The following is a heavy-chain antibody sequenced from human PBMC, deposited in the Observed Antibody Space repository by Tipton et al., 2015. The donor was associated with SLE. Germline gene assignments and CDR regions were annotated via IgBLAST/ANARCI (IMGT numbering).Heavy chain of an antibody. CDR2: IIPIFGTA. CDR3: AGDSSSWYGIDY. Sequence: QSGPEVKKPGSSVKVSYKASGGTFSSYAISWVRQAPGQGLEWMGGIIPIFGTANYAQKFQGRVTITADKSTSTAYMELSSLRSEDTAVYYCAGDSSSWYGIDYWGQGTLVTVSS. V-gene: IGHV1-69*06. J-gene: IGHJ4*02. D-gene: IGHD6-13*01. CDR1: GGTFSSYA.